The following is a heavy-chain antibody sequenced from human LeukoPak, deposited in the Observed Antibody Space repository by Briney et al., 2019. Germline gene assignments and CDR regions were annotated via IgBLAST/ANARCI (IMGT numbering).Heavy chain of an antibody. D-gene: IGHD3-22*01. CDR2: LIPILGIA. CDR3: AGAPFYYDGSGYSPF. CDR1: VDTFSSYA. V-gene: IGHV1-69*04. J-gene: IGHJ4*02. Sequence: SVKVSCKASVDTFSSYAISWVPQAPGQGLEWMGRLIPILGIANYTQTLRGRVTITADKSTSTPYMELSSLRSEDTAVYYCAGAPFYYDGSGYSPFWGQGTLVTVSS.